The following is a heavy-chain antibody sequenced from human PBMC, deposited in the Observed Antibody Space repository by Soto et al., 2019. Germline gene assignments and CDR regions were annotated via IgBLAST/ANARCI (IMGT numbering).Heavy chain of an antibody. D-gene: IGHD4-4*01. CDR1: GGSISSGDYY. V-gene: IGHV4-30-4*01. CDR2: IYYSGST. J-gene: IGHJ4*02. Sequence: SETLSLTXTVSGGSISSGDYYWSWIRQPPGKGLEWIGYIYYSGSTYYNPSLKSRVTISVDTSKNQFSLKLSSVTAADTAVYYCARVTKYSNYVGYWGQGTLVT. CDR3: ARVTKYSNYVGY.